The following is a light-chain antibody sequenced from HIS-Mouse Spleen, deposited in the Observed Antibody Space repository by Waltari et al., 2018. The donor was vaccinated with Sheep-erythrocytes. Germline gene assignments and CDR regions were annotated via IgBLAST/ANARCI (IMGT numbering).Light chain of an antibody. J-gene: IGLJ3*02. CDR3: QSADSSGTWV. Sequence: SYELTQPPSVSVSPGQTARITCSGDALPKQYAYWYQQKPGQAPVLVIYKDSERPSGSPERCAGSSSGTTVTLTISGVQAEDEADYYCQSADSSGTWVFGGGTKL. CDR2: KDS. CDR1: ALPKQY. V-gene: IGLV3-25*03.